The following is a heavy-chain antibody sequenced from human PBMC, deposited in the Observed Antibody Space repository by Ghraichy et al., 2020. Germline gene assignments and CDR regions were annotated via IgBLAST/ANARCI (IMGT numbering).Heavy chain of an antibody. CDR3: ARGYSSGWYSLVAIDY. D-gene: IGHD6-19*01. CDR1: GYTFTSYD. CDR2: MNPNSGNT. Sequence: ASVKVSCKASGYTFTSYDINWVRQATGQGLEWMGWMNPNSGNTGYAQKFQGRVTMTRNTSISTAYMELSSLRSEDTAVYYCARGYSSGWYSLVAIDYWGQGTLVTVSS. J-gene: IGHJ4*02. V-gene: IGHV1-8*01.